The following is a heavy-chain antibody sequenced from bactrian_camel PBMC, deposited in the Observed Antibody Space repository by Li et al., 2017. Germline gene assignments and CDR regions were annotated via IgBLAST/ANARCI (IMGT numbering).Heavy chain of an antibody. CDR3: ALLPREVFPGPCRPEPNEYRY. J-gene: IGHJ4*01. CDR1: GHSRGSNC. CDR2: IRRSGGET. Sequence: HVQLVESGGGSVQTGGSLRLSCVVSGHSRGSNCVGWYRLPPGRAPAEREGIAAIRRSGGETWYAGSVKGRFTISRDLAKNTVCLQMSDLEPEDTAMFYRALLPREVFPGPCRPEPNEYRYWGQGTQVTVSS. V-gene: IGHV3S56*01. D-gene: IGHD2*01.